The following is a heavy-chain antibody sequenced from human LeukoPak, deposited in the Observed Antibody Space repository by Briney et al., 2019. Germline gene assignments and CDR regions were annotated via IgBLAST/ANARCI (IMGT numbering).Heavy chain of an antibody. J-gene: IGHJ4*02. CDR3: ARDNIVVVAATKAYYFDY. CDR1: GGSISSYY. V-gene: IGHV4-59*12. CDR2: IYYSGST. D-gene: IGHD2-15*01. Sequence: SETLSLTCTVSGGSISSYYWSWIRQPPGKGLEWIGYIYYSGSTNYNPSLKSRVTISVKTSKNQFSLKLSSVTAADTAVYYCARDNIVVVAATKAYYFDYWGQGTLVTVSS.